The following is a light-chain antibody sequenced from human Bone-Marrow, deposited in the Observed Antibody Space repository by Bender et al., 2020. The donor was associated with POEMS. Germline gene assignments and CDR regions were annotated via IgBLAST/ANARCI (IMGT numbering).Light chain of an antibody. V-gene: IGLV2-23*01. Sequence: QSALTQPASVSGSPGQSLAISCTGTSSDIGAYNLVSWYQQHPGKAPKLMIYEDNRRPSGVSNRFSGSKSGNTASLTISGLQAQDEADYYCCSYAGSTTYVVFGGGTKLTVL. CDR3: CSYAGSTTYVV. CDR2: EDN. J-gene: IGLJ2*01. CDR1: SSDIGAYNL.